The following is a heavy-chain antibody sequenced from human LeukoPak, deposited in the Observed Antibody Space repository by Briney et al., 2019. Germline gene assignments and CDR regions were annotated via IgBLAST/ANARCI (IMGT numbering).Heavy chain of an antibody. D-gene: IGHD3-16*01. V-gene: IGHV3-66*02. CDR2: IYSGGST. CDR3: VRDGGDS. CDR1: GFTISDNY. Sequence: GGSLRLTCAASGFTISDNYMSWVRQAPGKGLEWVSVIYSGGSTYYADSVKGRFTISRDNSKNTLYLQMNGLRVEDAAVYYCVRDGGDSWGQGTLVTVSS. J-gene: IGHJ4*02.